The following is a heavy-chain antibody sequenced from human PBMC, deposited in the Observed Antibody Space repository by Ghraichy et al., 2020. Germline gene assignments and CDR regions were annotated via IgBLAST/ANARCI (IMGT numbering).Heavy chain of an antibody. CDR3: ARDLSYGDYELDYFDY. CDR1: GGSISSYY. D-gene: IGHD4-17*01. V-gene: IGHV4-4*07. CDR2: IYTSGST. Sequence: SETLSLTCTVSGGSISSYYWSWIRQPAGKGLEWIGRIYTSGSTNYNPSHKSRVTMSVDTSKNQFSLKLSSVTAADTAVYYCARDLSYGDYELDYFDYWGQGTLVTVSS. J-gene: IGHJ4*02.